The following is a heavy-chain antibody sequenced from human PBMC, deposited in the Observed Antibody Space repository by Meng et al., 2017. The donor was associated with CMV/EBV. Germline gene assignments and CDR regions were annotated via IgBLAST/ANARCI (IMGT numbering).Heavy chain of an antibody. V-gene: IGHV4-59*01. Sequence: SETLSLTCTVSGGSISSYYWSWIRQPPGKGLEWIGYIYYSGSTNYNPSLKSRVTISVDTSKNQFSLKLSSVTAADTAVYYCAGQNVAAAAGTVFDYWGQGTLVTGLL. CDR3: AGQNVAAAAGTVFDY. J-gene: IGHJ4*02. CDR2: IYYSGST. D-gene: IGHD6-13*01. CDR1: GGSISSYY.